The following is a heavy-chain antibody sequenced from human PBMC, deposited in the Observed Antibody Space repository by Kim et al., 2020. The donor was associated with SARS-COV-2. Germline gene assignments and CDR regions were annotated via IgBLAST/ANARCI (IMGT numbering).Heavy chain of an antibody. Sequence: SAPLSLTCTVSGGSISSGGYYWSWIRQHPGKGLEWIGYIYYSGSTNYNPSLKSRVTISVDTSKNQFSLKLSSVTAADTAVYYCGRGTLGYCSSTSCYADWYFDLWGRGTLVTVSS. D-gene: IGHD2-2*01. CDR2: IYYSGST. J-gene: IGHJ2*01. V-gene: IGHV4-31*03. CDR3: GRGTLGYCSSTSCYADWYFDL. CDR1: GGSISSGGYY.